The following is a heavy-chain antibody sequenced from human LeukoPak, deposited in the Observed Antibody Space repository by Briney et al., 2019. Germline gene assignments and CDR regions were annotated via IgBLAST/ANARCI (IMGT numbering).Heavy chain of an antibody. CDR2: TAYDGSRA. Sequence: PGRSLRLSCAGSGFTFGGYGMHWFRQTPGKGLEWVAVTAYDGSRAFYADSVKGRFTISRDNSKNTMSVQMDDLRAEDTAVYYCTRYNNDHFDYWGQGTLVTVSS. CDR1: GFTFGGYG. D-gene: IGHD1-14*01. J-gene: IGHJ4*02. CDR3: TRYNNDHFDY. V-gene: IGHV3-33*01.